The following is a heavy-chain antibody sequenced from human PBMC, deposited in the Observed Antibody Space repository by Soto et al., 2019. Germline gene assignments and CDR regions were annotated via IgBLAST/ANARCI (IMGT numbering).Heavy chain of an antibody. V-gene: IGHV4-59*08. Sequence: LSLTCTVSGGSISSYYWSWIRQPPGKGLEWIGYIYYSGSTNYNPSLKSRVTISVDTSKNQFSLKLSSVTAADTAVYYCARLGAYDYIWGSYRPNRFDDRGQGTLVTVSS. CDR2: IYYSGST. J-gene: IGHJ4*02. D-gene: IGHD3-16*02. CDR1: GGSISSYY. CDR3: ARLGAYDYIWGSYRPNRFDD.